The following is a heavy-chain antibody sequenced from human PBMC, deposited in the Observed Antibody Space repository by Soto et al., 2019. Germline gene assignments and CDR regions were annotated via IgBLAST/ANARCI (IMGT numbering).Heavy chain of an antibody. CDR2: ISSSSSYI. D-gene: IGHD6-13*01. J-gene: IGHJ5*02. Sequence: GGSLRLSCAASGFTFSSYSMNWVRQAPGKGLEWVSSISSSSSYIYYADSVKGRFTISRDNAKNSLYLQMNSLRAEDTAVYYCARDPLPNWAAAGFVYWFDPWGQGTLVTVSS. CDR1: GFTFSSYS. CDR3: ARDPLPNWAAAGFVYWFDP. V-gene: IGHV3-21*01.